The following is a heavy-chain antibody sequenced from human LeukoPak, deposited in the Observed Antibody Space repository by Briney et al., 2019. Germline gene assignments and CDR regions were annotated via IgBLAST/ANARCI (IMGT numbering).Heavy chain of an antibody. J-gene: IGHJ6*02. Sequence: GESLKISCKGSGYRFTSYWIGWVRQMPGKGLEWMGVIYPGDSDTKYSPSFQSQVTISADKFISTAYVQWSSLKASDTAMYYCARVWFGEYGMDVWGQGTTVTVSS. V-gene: IGHV5-51*01. CDR3: ARVWFGEYGMDV. CDR2: IYPGDSDT. D-gene: IGHD3-10*01. CDR1: GYRFTSYW.